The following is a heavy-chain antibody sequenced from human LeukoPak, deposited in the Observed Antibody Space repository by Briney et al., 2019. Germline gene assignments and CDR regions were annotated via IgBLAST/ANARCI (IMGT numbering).Heavy chain of an antibody. CDR2: ISYDGSNK. Sequence: PGGSLRLSCAASGFTFSTYPMHWVRQAPGKGLEWVAVISYDGSNKYYADSVKGRFTISRDNSKNTLYLQMNSLRAEDTAVYYCARDGSSWYGMFDPWGQGTLVTVSS. V-gene: IGHV3-30-3*01. D-gene: IGHD6-13*01. CDR3: ARDGSSWYGMFDP. CDR1: GFTFSTYP. J-gene: IGHJ5*02.